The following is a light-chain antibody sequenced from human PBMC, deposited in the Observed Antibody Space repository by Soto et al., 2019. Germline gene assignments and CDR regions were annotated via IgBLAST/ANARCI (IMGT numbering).Light chain of an antibody. CDR2: AAS. Sequence: DIQLTQSPSFLSASVGDRVTITCRASQGISSYLAWYQQKPGKAPKLLIYAASTFQSGVPSRFSGSGSGTEFTLTISSLQPEDFATYYCQQLNSYSWTFGQGTKVEIK. CDR1: QGISSY. J-gene: IGKJ1*01. V-gene: IGKV1-9*01. CDR3: QQLNSYSWT.